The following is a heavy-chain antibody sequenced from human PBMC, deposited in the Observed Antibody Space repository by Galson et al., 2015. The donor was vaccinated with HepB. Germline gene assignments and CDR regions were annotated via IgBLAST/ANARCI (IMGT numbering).Heavy chain of an antibody. Sequence: SLRLSCAVSGFTFSSYAMSWVRQAPGKGLEWVSTISTAGDYTYYADSVKGRFTTSRDNSKNSLYLQLSSLRAEDTAVYYCARDLLPIVLLWFGEFLFDFWGQGTLVTVS. D-gene: IGHD3-10*01. J-gene: IGHJ4*02. CDR3: ARDLLPIVLLWFGEFLFDF. V-gene: IGHV3-23*01. CDR1: GFTFSSYA. CDR2: ISTAGDYT.